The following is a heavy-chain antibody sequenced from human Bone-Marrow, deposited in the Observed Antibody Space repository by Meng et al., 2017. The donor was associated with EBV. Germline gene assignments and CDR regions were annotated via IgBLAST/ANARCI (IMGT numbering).Heavy chain of an antibody. J-gene: IGHJ4*02. V-gene: IGHV4-39*07. CDR3: AREYDSSGYSDY. CDR1: GGSISSSSYY. D-gene: IGHD3-22*01. CDR2: IYYSGST. Sequence: QSHRQGAGPGLVKPSETLSLTCTVSGGSISSSSYYWGWIRQPPGKGLEWIGSIYYSGSTYYNPSLKSRVTISVDTSKNQFSLKLSSVTAADTAVYYCAREYDSSGYSDYWGQGTLVTVSS.